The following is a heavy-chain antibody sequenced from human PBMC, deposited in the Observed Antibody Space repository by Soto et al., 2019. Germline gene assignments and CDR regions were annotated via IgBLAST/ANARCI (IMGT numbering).Heavy chain of an antibody. Sequence: GGSLRLSCAASGFTFSNAWMNWVRQAPGKGLEWVGRIKSKTDGGTTDYAAPVKGRFTISRDDSKNTLYLQMNSLKTEDTAVYYCLQSYYDSSGYYPWWFDPWGQGTLVTVSS. D-gene: IGHD3-22*01. V-gene: IGHV3-15*07. J-gene: IGHJ5*02. CDR3: LQSYYDSSGYYPWWFDP. CDR1: GFTFSNAW. CDR2: IKSKTDGGTT.